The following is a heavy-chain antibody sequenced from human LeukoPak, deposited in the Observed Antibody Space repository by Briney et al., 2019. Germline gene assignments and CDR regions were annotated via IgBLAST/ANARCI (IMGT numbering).Heavy chain of an antibody. V-gene: IGHV3-43D*04. CDR2: ISWDGGST. CDR1: GFSYDDYA. Sequence: GGSLRLSCAASGFSYDDYAMHWVRQAPGKGLEWVSLISWDGGSTYYADSVKGRFTISRDNAKNSLYLQMNSLRAEDTAVYYCARDRPTTAIAPLDYWGQGTLVTVSS. D-gene: IGHD2-21*01. J-gene: IGHJ4*02. CDR3: ARDRPTTAIAPLDY.